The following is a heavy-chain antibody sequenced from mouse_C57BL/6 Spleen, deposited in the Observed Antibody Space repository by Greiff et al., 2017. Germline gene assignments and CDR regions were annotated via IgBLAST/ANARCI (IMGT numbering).Heavy chain of an antibody. V-gene: IGHV1-81*01. J-gene: IGHJ4*01. CDR1: GYTFTSYG. Sequence: VQVVESGAELARPGASVKLSCKASGYTFTSYGISWVKQRTGQGLEWIGEIYPRSGNTYYNEKFKGKATLTADKSSSTAYMELRSLTSEDSSVYFCARGRTYYGSSYAMDYWGQGTSVTVSS. D-gene: IGHD1-1*01. CDR3: ARGRTYYGSSYAMDY. CDR2: IYPRSGNT.